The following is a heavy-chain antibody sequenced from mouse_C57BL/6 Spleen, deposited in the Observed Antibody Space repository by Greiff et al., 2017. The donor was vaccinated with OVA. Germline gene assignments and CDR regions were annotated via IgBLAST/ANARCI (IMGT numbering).Heavy chain of an antibody. V-gene: IGHV1-52*01. CDR2: IDPSDSET. CDR1: GYTFTSYW. CDR3: ARHYSKGDWYFDV. Sequence: VQLQQPGAELVRPGSSVKLSCKASGYTFTSYWMHWVKQRPIQGLEWIGNIDPSDSETHYNQKFKDKATLTVDKSSSTAYMQLSSLTSEDSAVYYCARHYSKGDWYFDVWGTGTTVTVSS. D-gene: IGHD2-5*01. J-gene: IGHJ1*03.